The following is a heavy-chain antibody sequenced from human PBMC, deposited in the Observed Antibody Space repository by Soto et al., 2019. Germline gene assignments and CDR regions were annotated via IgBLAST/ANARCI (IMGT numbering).Heavy chain of an antibody. D-gene: IGHD4-17*01. Sequence: PSETLSLTCAVSGGSISSSNWWSWVRQPPGKGLEWIGEIYHSGSTNYNPSLKSRVTISVDKSKNQFSLKLSSVTAADTAVYYCARVWTTVTNWFDPWGQGTLVTRLL. CDR3: ARVWTTVTNWFDP. CDR1: GGSISSSNW. V-gene: IGHV4-4*02. CDR2: IYHSGST. J-gene: IGHJ5*02.